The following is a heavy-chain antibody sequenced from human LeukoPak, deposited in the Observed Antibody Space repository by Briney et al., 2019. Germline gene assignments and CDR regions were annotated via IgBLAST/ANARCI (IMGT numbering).Heavy chain of an antibody. V-gene: IGHV4-4*07. J-gene: IGHJ4*02. CDR1: GGSISSYY. CDR2: IYTSGST. D-gene: IGHD6-19*01. Sequence: SETLSLTCTVSGGSISSYYWSWIRQPAGKGLEWIGRIYTSGSTNYNPSLKSRVTISVDKSKNQFSLKLSSVTAADTAVYYCARAGKQWLVFDYWGQGTLVTVSS. CDR3: ARAGKQWLVFDY.